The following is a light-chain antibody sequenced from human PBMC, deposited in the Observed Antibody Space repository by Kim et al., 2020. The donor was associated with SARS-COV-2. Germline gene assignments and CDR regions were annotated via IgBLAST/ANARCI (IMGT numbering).Light chain of an antibody. J-gene: IGKJ5*01. Sequence: DIQMTQSPSSVSASVGDRVTITCRASQDISDWLAWYQQKPGKAPKLLIYAAASLQSGVPSRFSGSRSGTDFTLTISSLQPEDFATYYCQQANSFPITFGQGTRLEIK. CDR3: QQANSFPIT. V-gene: IGKV1-12*01. CDR2: AAA. CDR1: QDISDW.